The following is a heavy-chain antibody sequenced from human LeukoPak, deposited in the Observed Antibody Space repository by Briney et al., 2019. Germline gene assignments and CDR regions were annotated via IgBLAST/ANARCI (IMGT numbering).Heavy chain of an antibody. Sequence: GESLKISCKGSGYTFATRWLAWVRQMPGRGLEWMGIIYPDDSDAMYSPSFQGQVTISADKSISTAYLQWSSLKASDSAMYYCARGAYGSGSYYNYYGMDVWGQGTAVTVSS. CDR2: IYPDDSDA. V-gene: IGHV5-51*01. D-gene: IGHD3-10*01. CDR1: GYTFATRW. J-gene: IGHJ6*02. CDR3: ARGAYGSGSYYNYYGMDV.